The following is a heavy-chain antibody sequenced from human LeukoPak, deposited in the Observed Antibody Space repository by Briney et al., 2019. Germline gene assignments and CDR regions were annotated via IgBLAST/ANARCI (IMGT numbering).Heavy chain of an antibody. CDR1: GFTFDDYA. V-gene: IGHV3-9*01. Sequence: GGSVRLLCAPSGFTFDDYAMQWVRQAPGGGLEWVSGIIWYSGRIGYAASVEGRFTISRDNAKNALYLQMNSLRAEDTALYYCAKDIGRGVSPTGKGTYYYGSAFKYYIDYWGQGTLVTVSS. D-gene: IGHD3-10*01. CDR3: AKDIGRGVSPTGKGTYYYGSAFKYYIDY. J-gene: IGHJ4*02. CDR2: IIWYSGRI.